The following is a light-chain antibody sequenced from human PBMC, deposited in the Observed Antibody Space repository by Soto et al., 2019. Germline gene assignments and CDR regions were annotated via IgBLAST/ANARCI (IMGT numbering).Light chain of an antibody. CDR1: SSDVGGYNY. J-gene: IGLJ1*01. Sequence: QSVLTQPASVSGSPGQSITISCTGTSSDVGGYNYVSWYQQYPGRVPKLLIYKVSNRPSGVSNRFSGSKSGNTASLTISGLQAEDEAEYYCCSYVGATTYVFGSGTKVTVL. V-gene: IGLV2-14*01. CDR2: KVS. CDR3: CSYVGATTYV.